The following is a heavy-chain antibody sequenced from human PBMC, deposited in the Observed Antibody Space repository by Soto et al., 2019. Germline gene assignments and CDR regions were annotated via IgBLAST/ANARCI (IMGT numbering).Heavy chain of an antibody. V-gene: IGHV1-18*01. CDR2: ISADNGNT. J-gene: IGHJ4*02. Sequence: QVQLVQSGVEVGKPGASVKVSCKASGYTFTSYGVSWVRQAPGQGLEWLGWISADNGNTNYAQKFQGRATVTTDTSTSTAFTELRSLRSDDTAVYYCARDVPTVTTGGPDFWGQGTRVTVSS. D-gene: IGHD4-17*01. CDR1: GYTFTSYG. CDR3: ARDVPTVTTGGPDF.